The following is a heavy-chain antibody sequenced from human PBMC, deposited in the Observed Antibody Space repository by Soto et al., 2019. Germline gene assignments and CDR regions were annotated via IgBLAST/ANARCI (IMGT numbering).Heavy chain of an antibody. V-gene: IGHV3-7*01. J-gene: IGHJ5*02. Sequence: EVQLVESGGGLVQPGGSLRLSCTASGSTFSDSWMTWVRQAPGKGLEWVARIKPDESEKKYADSVKGRFSISRDNAKNSMYLQMDSLRGEDTAVYYCVRGGSNYASWGQGTLVTVSS. CDR2: IKPDESEK. CDR1: GSTFSDSW. CDR3: VRGGSNYAS. D-gene: IGHD4-4*01.